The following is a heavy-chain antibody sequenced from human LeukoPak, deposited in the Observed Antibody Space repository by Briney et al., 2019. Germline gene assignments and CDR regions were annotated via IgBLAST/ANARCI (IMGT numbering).Heavy chain of an antibody. CDR2: IYYSGST. CDR3: ARSAGNLGYCSGGSCYSFDY. J-gene: IGHJ4*02. CDR1: GGSISSYY. D-gene: IGHD2-15*01. V-gene: IGHV4-4*07. Sequence: SQTLSLTCTVSGGSISSYYWSWIRQPAGKGLEWIGRIYYSGSTNYNPSLKSRVTISVDTSKNQFSLKLSSVTAADTAVYYCARSAGNLGYCSGGSCYSFDYWGQGTLVTVSS.